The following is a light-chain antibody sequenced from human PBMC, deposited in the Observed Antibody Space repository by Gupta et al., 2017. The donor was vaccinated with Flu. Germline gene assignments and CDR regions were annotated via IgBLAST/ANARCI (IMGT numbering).Light chain of an antibody. CDR3: QQRSNWPPGVT. V-gene: IGKV3-11*01. CDR1: QSVSSY. Sequence: EIVLTQSQATRSLSPGERATLSCRASQSVSSYLAWYQQKPGQAPRLLIYDASNRATGIPARFSGSGSGTDFTLTISSLEPEDFAVYYCQQRSNWPPGVTFGGGTKVEIK. J-gene: IGKJ4*01. CDR2: DAS.